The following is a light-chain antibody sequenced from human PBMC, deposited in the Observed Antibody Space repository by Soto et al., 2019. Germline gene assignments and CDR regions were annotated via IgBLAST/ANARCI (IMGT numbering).Light chain of an antibody. CDR2: STS. J-gene: IGKJ1*01. V-gene: IGKV3-20*01. CDR3: QQYGSSPRT. CDR1: QAVTSPF. Sequence: EIVLTQSPGTLSLSPGERATLSCRASQAVTSPFLAWYQQKPGQAPRLVIYSTSGRATGIPDRFSGSGSGTDFTLTIISLEPEDSAVYYCQQYGSSPRTFGQGTKVEV.